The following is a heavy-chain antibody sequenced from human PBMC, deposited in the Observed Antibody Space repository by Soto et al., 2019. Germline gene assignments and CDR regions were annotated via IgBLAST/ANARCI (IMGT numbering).Heavy chain of an antibody. Sequence: GASVKVSCKASGYTFTSYGISWVRQAPGQGLEWMGWISAYNGNTNYAQKLQGRVTMTTDTSTRTAYMELRSLRSDDTAVYYCARAVVPGVIPENWLDPWGQGTMVSVYS. CDR1: GYTFTSYG. J-gene: IGHJ5*02. CDR2: ISAYNGNT. D-gene: IGHD3-10*01. CDR3: ARAVVPGVIPENWLDP. V-gene: IGHV1-18*04.